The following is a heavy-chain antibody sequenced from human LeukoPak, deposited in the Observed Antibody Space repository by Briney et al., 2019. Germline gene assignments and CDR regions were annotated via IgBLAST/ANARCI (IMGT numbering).Heavy chain of an antibody. CDR2: INGDGSST. CDR3: ARGFKGTGYSFFDY. V-gene: IGHV3-74*01. J-gene: IGHJ4*02. D-gene: IGHD3/OR15-3a*01. CDR1: GFTFNSYW. Sequence: PGGSLRLSCAASGFTFNSYWMHWVRQAPGKGLVWVSRINGDGSSTSCADSVKGRFTISRDNAKNTLYLQMNSLRAEDTAVYYCARGFKGTGYSFFDYWGQGTLVTVSS.